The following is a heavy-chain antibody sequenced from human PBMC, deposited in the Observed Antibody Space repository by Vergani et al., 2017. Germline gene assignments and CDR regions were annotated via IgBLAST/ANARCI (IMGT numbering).Heavy chain of an antibody. Sequence: EVQLVESGGGLIQPGGSLRLSCAASGFTVSSNYMSWVRQAPGKGLEWVSVIYSGGSTYYADSVKGRFTISRDNSKITLYLQMNSLRAEDTAVYYCARAVAARPTVCWFDPWGQGTLVTVSS. CDR1: GFTVSSNY. CDR3: ARAVAARPTVCWFDP. D-gene: IGHD6-6*01. V-gene: IGHV3-53*01. CDR2: IYSGGST. J-gene: IGHJ5*02.